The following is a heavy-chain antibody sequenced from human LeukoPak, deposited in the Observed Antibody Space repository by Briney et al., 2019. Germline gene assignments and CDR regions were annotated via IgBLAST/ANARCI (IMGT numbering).Heavy chain of an antibody. J-gene: IGHJ4*02. CDR2: ISGSGGST. CDR1: GFSFSSYA. Sequence: GGSLRLSCAASGFSFSSYAISWIRQAPGKGLEWVSGISGSGGSTYYADSVKGRFTISRDNSKNTLYLQMNSLRAGDTAVYYCAKCSGGTCYSSLDYWGQGTLVTVSS. CDR3: AKCSGGTCYSSLDY. V-gene: IGHV3-23*01. D-gene: IGHD2-15*01.